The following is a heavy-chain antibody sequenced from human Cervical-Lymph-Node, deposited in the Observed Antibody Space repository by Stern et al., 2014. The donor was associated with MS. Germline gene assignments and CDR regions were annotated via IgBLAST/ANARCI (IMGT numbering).Heavy chain of an antibody. Sequence: QMQLVQSGAEVKKPGASVRVSCKASGHTFTSYFMHWVRQAPGQGLEWMGIIDPSGGSTSYGQKFQARVTMTRDTSTSTVYMELRSLRSEDTAVYYCARGPRYGDFVLYYFDSWGQGTLVTVSS. J-gene: IGHJ4*02. CDR2: IDPSGGST. V-gene: IGHV1-46*01. CDR1: GHTFTSYF. D-gene: IGHD4-17*01. CDR3: ARGPRYGDFVLYYFDS.